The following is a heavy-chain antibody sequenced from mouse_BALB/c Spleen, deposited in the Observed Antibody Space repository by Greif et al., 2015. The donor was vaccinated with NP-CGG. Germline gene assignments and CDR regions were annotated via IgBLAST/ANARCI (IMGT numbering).Heavy chain of an antibody. D-gene: IGHD2-1*01. CDR1: GFNIKDYY. Sequence: VQLQQSGAELVRPGALVKLSCKASGFNIKDYYMHWVKQRPEQGLEWIGWIDPENGNTIYDPKFQGKASITADTSSNTAYLQLSSLTSEDTAVYYCARSGGNYGVPYAMDYWGQGTSVTVSS. V-gene: IGHV14-1*02. CDR3: ARSGGNYGVPYAMDY. CDR2: IDPENGNT. J-gene: IGHJ4*01.